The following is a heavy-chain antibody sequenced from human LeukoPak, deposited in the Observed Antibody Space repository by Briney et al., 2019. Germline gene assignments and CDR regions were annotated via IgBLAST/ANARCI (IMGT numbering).Heavy chain of an antibody. D-gene: IGHD3-22*01. V-gene: IGHV3-23*01. CDR3: AKDPRGRPRSYYDPHLSYYFDY. CDR1: GFTFSSYA. J-gene: IGHJ4*02. CDR2: ISDSGGST. Sequence: GGSLRLSCAASGFTFSSYAMSWVRQAPGKGLEWVSVISDSGGSTYYADSVKGRFTISRDNSKNTLYLQMNSLRAEDTALYYCAKDPRGRPRSYYDPHLSYYFDYWGQGTLVTVSS.